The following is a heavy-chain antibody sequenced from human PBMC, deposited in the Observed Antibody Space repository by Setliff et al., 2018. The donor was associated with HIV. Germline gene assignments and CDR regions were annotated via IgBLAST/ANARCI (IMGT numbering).Heavy chain of an antibody. CDR3: AREPDY. J-gene: IGHJ4*02. V-gene: IGHV4-61*09. CDR2: IYTSGST. Sequence: TSETLSLTCTVSGGSISSGSYYWSWIRQPAGKGLEWIGYIYTSGSTNYNPSLKSRVTISVDTSKNQFSLKLSSVTAADTAVYYCAREPDYWGQGTLVTVSS. CDR1: GGSISSGSYY.